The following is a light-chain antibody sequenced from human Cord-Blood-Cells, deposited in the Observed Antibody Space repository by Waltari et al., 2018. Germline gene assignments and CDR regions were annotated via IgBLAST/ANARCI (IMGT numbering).Light chain of an antibody. Sequence: QSALTQPASVSGSPGQSITISCPGTSSDVGRYNRVHWYQQHPGKAPKLMIYEVSKRPSGVSNRFSGSKSGNTASLTISGLQAEDEADYYCCSYAGSSTYVFGTGTKVTVL. CDR2: EVS. CDR1: SSDVGRYNR. J-gene: IGLJ1*01. V-gene: IGLV2-23*02. CDR3: CSYAGSSTYV.